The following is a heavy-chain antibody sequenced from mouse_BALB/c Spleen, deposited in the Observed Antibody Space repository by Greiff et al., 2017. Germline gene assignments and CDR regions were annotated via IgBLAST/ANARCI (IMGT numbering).Heavy chain of an antibody. CDR3: ATYYYAMDY. CDR2: IDPANGNT. D-gene: IGHD2-10*01. Sequence: EVQLQQPGSELVRPGASVKLSCKASGYTFTSYWMHWVKQRPGQGLEWIGRIDPANGNTKYDPKFQGKATITADTSSNTAYLQLSSLTSEDTAVYYCATYYYAMDYWGQGTSVTVSS. V-gene: IGHV14-1*02. J-gene: IGHJ4*01. CDR1: GYTFTSYW.